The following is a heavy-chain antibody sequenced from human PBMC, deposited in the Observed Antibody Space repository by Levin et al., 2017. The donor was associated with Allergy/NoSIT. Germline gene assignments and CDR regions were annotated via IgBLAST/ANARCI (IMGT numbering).Heavy chain of an antibody. D-gene: IGHD2-8*01. CDR2: IWYDGSNK. Sequence: GGSLRLSCAASGFTFSSYGMHWVRQAPGKGLEWVAVIWYDGSNKYYADSVKGRFTISRDNSKNTLYLQMNSLRAEDTAVYYCARSCTNGVCYTQYYYYGMDVWGQGTTVTVSS. J-gene: IGHJ6*02. CDR3: ARSCTNGVCYTQYYYYGMDV. CDR1: GFTFSSYG. V-gene: IGHV3-33*01.